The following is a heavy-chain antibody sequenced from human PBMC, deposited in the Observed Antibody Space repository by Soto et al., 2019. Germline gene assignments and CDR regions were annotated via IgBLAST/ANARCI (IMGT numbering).Heavy chain of an antibody. V-gene: IGHV3-74*01. D-gene: IGHD2-2*01. CDR3: ARVVDEVPAAPLYYYYYYYMDV. Sequence: PGGSLRLSCAASGFTFSSYWMHWVRQAPGKGLVWVSRINSDGSSTSYADSVKGRFTISRDNAKNTLYLQMNSLRAEDTAVYYCARVVDEVPAAPLYYYYYYYMDVWGKGTTVTVS. J-gene: IGHJ6*03. CDR1: GFTFSSYW. CDR2: INSDGSST.